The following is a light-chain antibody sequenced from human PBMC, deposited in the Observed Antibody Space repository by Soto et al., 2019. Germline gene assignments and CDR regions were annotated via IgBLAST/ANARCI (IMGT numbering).Light chain of an antibody. CDR2: TAS. CDR3: QQSSTTRWT. Sequence: DIQITQSPSSLPSFFGDSVSITCRASQRINNLLNWYQQKPGKAPKLLLHTASSLQTGVPSRFTGGGSGTDFSLTINSLQPEDFATYYCQQSSTTRWTFGQGTKVDIK. V-gene: IGKV1-39*01. CDR1: QRINNL. J-gene: IGKJ1*01.